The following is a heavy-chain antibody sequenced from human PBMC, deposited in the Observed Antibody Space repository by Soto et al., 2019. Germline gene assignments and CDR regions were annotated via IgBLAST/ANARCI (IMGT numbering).Heavy chain of an antibody. CDR1: GYTLTELS. D-gene: IGHD3-22*01. V-gene: IGHV1-24*01. J-gene: IGHJ4*02. CDR2: FDPEDGET. CDR3: ATVKSFRYYYDSSGYYDY. Sequence: ASVKVSCKVSGYTLTELSMHWVRQAPGKGLEWIGGFDPEDGETIYAQKFQGRVTMTEDTSTDTAYMELSSLRSEDTAVYYCATVKSFRYYYDSSGYYDYWGQGTLVTVSS.